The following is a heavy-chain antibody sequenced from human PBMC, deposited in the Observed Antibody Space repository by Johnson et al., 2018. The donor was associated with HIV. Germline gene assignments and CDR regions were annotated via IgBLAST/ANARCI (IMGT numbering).Heavy chain of an antibody. V-gene: IGHV3-20*04. Sequence: VQLVESGGGVVQPGGSLRLSCAASGFTFDDYGMSWVRQAPGKGLEWISGINWNGGSTSYADSVKGRFTISRDNAKNTLYLQMNSLRAEDTAVYYCARSVNAGRPFDIWGQGTMVTVSS. D-gene: IGHD2-8*01. CDR1: GFTFDDYG. J-gene: IGHJ3*02. CDR2: INWNGGST. CDR3: ARSVNAGRPFDI.